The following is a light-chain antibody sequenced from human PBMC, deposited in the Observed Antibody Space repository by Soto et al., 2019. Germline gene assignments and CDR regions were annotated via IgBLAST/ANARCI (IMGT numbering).Light chain of an antibody. Sequence: EIVMTQSPATLSLSPGERATLSCRASQSVSSSYLSWYQQKPGQAPRLLIYGASTRATGIPARFSGSGSGTDFTLTISSLQPEDFAVYYCQQDYNLRTFGRGTKVEIK. CDR2: GAS. CDR3: QQDYNLRT. V-gene: IGKV3D-7*01. CDR1: QSVSSSY. J-gene: IGKJ1*01.